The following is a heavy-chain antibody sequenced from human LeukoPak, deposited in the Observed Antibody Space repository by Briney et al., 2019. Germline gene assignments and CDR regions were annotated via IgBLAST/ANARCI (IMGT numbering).Heavy chain of an antibody. J-gene: IGHJ4*02. V-gene: IGHV3-23*01. CDR3: VREVPRFDY. CDR1: GFTFSSYA. D-gene: IGHD1-26*01. CDR2: ISGSGSST. Sequence: GGSLRLSCAASGFTFSSYAMSWVRQAPGKGLEWVSAISGSGSSTHYADSVKGRFTISRVNSKNTLYLQMNSLRAEDTAVYYCVREVPRFDYWGQGTLVTVSS.